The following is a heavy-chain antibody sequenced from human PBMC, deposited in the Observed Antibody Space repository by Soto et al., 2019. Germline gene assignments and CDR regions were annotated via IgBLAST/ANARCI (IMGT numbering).Heavy chain of an antibody. CDR3: AKGHPGGSCYSGLDC. Sequence: PVGSLRLSCAASGFTLSTCATTWVRQAPGKGLEWVLCISGSGDTTYYADSVKGRFTISRDTSKNTMYLQMNSLRVDDTAVYYCAKGHPGGSCYSGLDCWGQGTLVTVSS. D-gene: IGHD2-15*01. CDR2: ISGSGDTT. CDR1: GFTLSTCA. J-gene: IGHJ4*02. V-gene: IGHV3-23*01.